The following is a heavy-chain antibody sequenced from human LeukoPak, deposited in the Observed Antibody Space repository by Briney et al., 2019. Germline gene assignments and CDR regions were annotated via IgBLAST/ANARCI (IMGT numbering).Heavy chain of an antibody. CDR3: ARAAPVRGVTFFDY. Sequence: GGTLRLSCAASGFTFSSYAMHWVRQAPGKGLEWVAVISYDGSNKYYADSVKGRFTISRDNSKNTLYLQMNSLRAEDTAAYYCARAAPVRGVTFFDYWGQGTLITVSS. J-gene: IGHJ4*02. D-gene: IGHD3-10*01. V-gene: IGHV3-30-3*01. CDR1: GFTFSSYA. CDR2: ISYDGSNK.